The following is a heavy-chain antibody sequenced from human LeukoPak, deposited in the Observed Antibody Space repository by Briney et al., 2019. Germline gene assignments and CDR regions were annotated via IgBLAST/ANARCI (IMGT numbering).Heavy chain of an antibody. D-gene: IGHD6-13*01. CDR1: GGSISSTTYY. CDR3: ASLCSRPPGFS. J-gene: IGHJ4*02. CDR2: VHYSGGS. Sequence: SETLSLTCTVSGGSISSTTYYWGWIRQSPGKGLEWIGSVHYSGGSYYNPSLKSRVTISVDTSKNQFSLKLSSVTAADTAVYYCASLCSRPPGFSWGQGTLVTVSS. V-gene: IGHV4-39*07.